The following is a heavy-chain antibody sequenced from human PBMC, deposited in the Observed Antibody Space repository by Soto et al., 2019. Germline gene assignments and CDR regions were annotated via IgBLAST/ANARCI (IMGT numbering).Heavy chain of an antibody. CDR3: ARGYPRSIFSIEWSGSHRYLP. J-gene: IGHJ5*02. V-gene: IGHV4-34*01. D-gene: IGHD3-3*01. Sequence: SETLSLTCAVYGGSFSGHYWSWIRQYPGKGLEWIAEINHRGSTNYNPSLKSRVTMSVDTSKNQFSLRLGSVTAADTAVYYCARGYPRSIFSIEWSGSHRYLPWG. CDR1: GGSFSGHY. CDR2: INHRGST.